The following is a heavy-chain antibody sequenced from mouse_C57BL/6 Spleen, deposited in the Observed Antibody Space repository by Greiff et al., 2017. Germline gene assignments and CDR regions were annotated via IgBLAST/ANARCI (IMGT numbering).Heavy chain of an antibody. Sequence: EVKLVESGPGLVKPSQSLSLTCSVTGYSITSGYYWNWIRQFPGNKLEWMGYISYDGSNNYNPSLKNRISITRDTSKNQFFLKLNSVTTEDTATYYCAREGQPLNGMDYWGQGTSVTVSS. D-gene: IGHD3-3*01. CDR3: AREGQPLNGMDY. V-gene: IGHV3-6*01. J-gene: IGHJ4*01. CDR2: ISYDGSN. CDR1: GYSITSGYY.